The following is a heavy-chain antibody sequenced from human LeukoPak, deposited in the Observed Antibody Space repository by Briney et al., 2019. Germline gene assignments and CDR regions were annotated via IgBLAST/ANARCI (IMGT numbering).Heavy chain of an antibody. J-gene: IGHJ4*02. D-gene: IGHD4-17*01. Sequence: GGSLRLSCAASGFTFSSYAMSWVRQAPGKGLEWVSAISGSGGSTYYADSVKGRFTISRDNAKNSLYLQMNSLRAEDTAVYYCASSDYGEYDLDYWGQGTLVTVSS. V-gene: IGHV3-23*01. CDR2: ISGSGGST. CDR3: ASSDYGEYDLDY. CDR1: GFTFSSYA.